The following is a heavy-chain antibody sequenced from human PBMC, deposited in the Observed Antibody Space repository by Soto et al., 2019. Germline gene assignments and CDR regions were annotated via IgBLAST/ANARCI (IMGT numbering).Heavy chain of an antibody. Sequence: QVQLVQSGAEERQPASSVKVSCKTSGGTFSSYAISWVRQAPGQGLEWMGGIVPIVDTSTYARKFQGRVTITADESTSTVYMELSSLRSDDTAVYYCVRVVAIPGYPDNWGQGTLFTVSS. CDR1: GGTFSSYA. J-gene: IGHJ4*02. D-gene: IGHD5-12*01. CDR3: VRVVAIPGYPDN. CDR2: IVPIVDTS. V-gene: IGHV1-69*12.